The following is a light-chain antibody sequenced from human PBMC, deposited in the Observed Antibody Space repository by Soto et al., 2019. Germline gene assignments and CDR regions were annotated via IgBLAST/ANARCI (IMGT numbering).Light chain of an antibody. V-gene: IGKV1-27*01. J-gene: IGKJ5*01. Sequence: DIQMTQSPSSLSVSEGDRVTITCRASQGIDNRLAWYQQKPGKAPKLLIYAASTLQAGVVSRFRGSGSGTDFTLTISSLQPEDVATYYCQKYNSAPLTFGQGTRLEIK. CDR1: QGIDNR. CDR3: QKYNSAPLT. CDR2: AAS.